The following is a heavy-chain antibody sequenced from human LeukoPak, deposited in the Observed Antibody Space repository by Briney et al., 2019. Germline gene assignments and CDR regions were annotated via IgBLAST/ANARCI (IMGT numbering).Heavy chain of an antibody. CDR1: GGSISSYY. CDR2: IYHSGST. J-gene: IGHJ4*02. CDR3: ARSYGSGRGGGPLFDY. D-gene: IGHD3-10*01. Sequence: SETLSLTCTVSGGSISSYYWSWIRQPPGKGLEWIGYIYHSGSTNYNPSLKSRVTISVDTSKNQFSLKLSSVTAADTAVYYCARSYGSGRGGGPLFDYWGQGTLVTVSS. V-gene: IGHV4-59*01.